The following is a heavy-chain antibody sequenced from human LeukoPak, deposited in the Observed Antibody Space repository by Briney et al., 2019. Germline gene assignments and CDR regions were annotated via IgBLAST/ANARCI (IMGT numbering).Heavy chain of an antibody. D-gene: IGHD6-19*01. CDR2: IYSGGST. J-gene: IGHJ4*02. Sequence: GGSLRLSCAASGFTVSSNYMSWVRQAPGKGPEWVSVIYSGGSTYYADSVKGRFTISRDNSKNTLYLQMNSLRAEDTAVYYCARDGSGWGGGFDYWGQGTLVTVSS. V-gene: IGHV3-66*01. CDR3: ARDGSGWGGGFDY. CDR1: GFTVSSNY.